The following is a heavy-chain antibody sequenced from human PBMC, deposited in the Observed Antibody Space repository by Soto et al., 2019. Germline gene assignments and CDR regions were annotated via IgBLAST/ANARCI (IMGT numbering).Heavy chain of an antibody. D-gene: IGHD6-6*01. Sequence: VPSQSFRFSFTGCSIYLVRQAPGQGLVWVELTNAPNRRTEYAQKFPGRVTLTRDTSIATAYLTLSRLTSDDPALYYFAKDVTRQLAYWLAPWGQGTQV. CDR3: AKDVTRQLAYWLAP. V-gene: IGHV1-2*02. J-gene: IGHJ5*02. CDR2: TNAPNRRT. CDR1: RFSFTGCS.